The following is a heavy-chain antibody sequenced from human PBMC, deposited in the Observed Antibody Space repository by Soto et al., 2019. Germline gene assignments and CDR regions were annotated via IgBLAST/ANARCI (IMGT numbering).Heavy chain of an antibody. J-gene: IGHJ4*02. CDR2: IRSDGSST. CDR1: GFTLSDQW. V-gene: IGHV3-74*01. CDR3: ARTDYADY. Sequence: EVQLVESGGGSVQPGGSLRLSCAASGFTLSDQWMHWVRQAPGKGLVWVSRIRSDGSSTSYADSVKGRFTISRDNAKNTLYLQMNSLRGEDTAVYYCARTDYADYWGQGNLVTVSS.